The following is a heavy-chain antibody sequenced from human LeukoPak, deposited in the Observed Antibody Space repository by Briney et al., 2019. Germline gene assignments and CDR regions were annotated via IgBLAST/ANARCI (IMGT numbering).Heavy chain of an antibody. V-gene: IGHV3-21*01. Sequence: GGSLRLSCAASGFTFSSYSMNWVRQTPGKGLEWVSSISSSSSYIYYADSVMGRFTISRDNAKNSLYLQMNSLRAEDTAMYYCARGPPGGSSWTSYYFDYWGQGTLVTVSS. CDR2: ISSSSSYI. CDR3: ARGPPGGSSWTSYYFDY. D-gene: IGHD6-13*01. CDR1: GFTFSSYS. J-gene: IGHJ4*02.